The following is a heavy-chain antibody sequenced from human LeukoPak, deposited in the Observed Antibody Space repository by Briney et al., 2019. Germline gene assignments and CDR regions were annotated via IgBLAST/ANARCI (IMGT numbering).Heavy chain of an antibody. CDR1: GGTFSRYA. J-gene: IGHJ3*02. V-gene: IGHV1-69*04. CDR2: IIPIIGIA. D-gene: IGHD1-1*01. Sequence: GASVKVSCKASGGTFSRYAISWVRQAPGQGLEWMGRIIPIIGIANYAQKFQGRVTISADKSTTTAYMELSSLRSEDTAVYYCARVGDWYDELYAFDIWGQGTMVTVSS. CDR3: ARVGDWYDELYAFDI.